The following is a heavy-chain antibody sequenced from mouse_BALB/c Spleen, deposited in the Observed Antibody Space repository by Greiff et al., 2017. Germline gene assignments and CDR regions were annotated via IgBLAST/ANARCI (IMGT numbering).Heavy chain of an antibody. CDR1: GYAFSSSW. V-gene: IGHV1-82*01. D-gene: IGHD1-1*01. CDR3: AKEEDLFLDY. J-gene: IGHJ2*01. Sequence: QVQLKESGPELVKPGASVKISCKASGYAFSSSWMNWVKQRPGQGLEWIGRIYPGDGDTNYNGKFKGKATLTADKSSSTAYMQLSSLTSVDSAVYFCAKEEDLFLDYWGQGTTLTVSS. CDR2: IYPGDGDT.